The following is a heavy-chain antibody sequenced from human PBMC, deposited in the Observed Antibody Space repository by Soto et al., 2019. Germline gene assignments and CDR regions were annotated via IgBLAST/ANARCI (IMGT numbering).Heavy chain of an antibody. D-gene: IGHD3-9*01. Sequence: SETLSLTCAVSGGNISSGGYCWSWVRQPPGKGLEWIGEIYHSGSTNYNPSLKSRVTISVDKSKNQFSLKLSSVTAEDTAVYYCSRDDSDWFFNWGRGTLVTVSS. J-gene: IGHJ4*02. CDR3: SRDDSDWFFN. CDR2: IYHSGST. V-gene: IGHV4-4*02. CDR1: GGNISSGGYC.